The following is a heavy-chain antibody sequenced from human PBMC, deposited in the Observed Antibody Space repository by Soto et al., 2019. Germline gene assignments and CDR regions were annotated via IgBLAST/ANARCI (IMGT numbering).Heavy chain of an antibody. CDR1: GYTFTSYA. J-gene: IGHJ3*02. V-gene: IGHV1-3*01. D-gene: IGHD6-13*01. Sequence: ASVKVSCKASGYTFTSYAMHWVRQAPGQRLEWMGWINAGNGNTKYSQKFQGRVTITRDTSASTAYMELSSLRSEDTAVYYCARDIEVQSAAAGTVDFGFDIWGQGTMVTVSS. CDR2: INAGNGNT. CDR3: ARDIEVQSAAAGTVDFGFDI.